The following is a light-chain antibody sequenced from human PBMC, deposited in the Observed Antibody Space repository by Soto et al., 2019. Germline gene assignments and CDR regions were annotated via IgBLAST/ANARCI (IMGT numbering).Light chain of an antibody. V-gene: IGKV3-15*01. CDR3: QQYNNWPRT. J-gene: IGKJ1*01. CDR2: HAS. Sequence: EIVMTQSPATLSVSPGERATLSCRASRSVTSNLAWYQQKPGQAPRLLIYHASTRATGIPGRFRGSGSETEFTLTISSLQSEDFAVYYCQQYNNWPRTFGQGTKVDIK. CDR1: RSVTSN.